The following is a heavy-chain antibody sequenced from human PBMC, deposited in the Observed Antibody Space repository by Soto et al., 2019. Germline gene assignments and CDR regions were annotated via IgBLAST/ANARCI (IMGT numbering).Heavy chain of an antibody. CDR2: IIPIFGTA. D-gene: IGHD6-19*01. Sequence: VASVKVSCKASGGTFSSYAISWVRQAPGQGLEWMGGIIPIFGTANYAQKFQGRVTITADESTSTAYMELSSLRSEDTAVYYCARDGGSSGWFDYWGQGTLVTVSS. CDR1: GGTFSSYA. V-gene: IGHV1-69*13. J-gene: IGHJ4*02. CDR3: ARDGGSSGWFDY.